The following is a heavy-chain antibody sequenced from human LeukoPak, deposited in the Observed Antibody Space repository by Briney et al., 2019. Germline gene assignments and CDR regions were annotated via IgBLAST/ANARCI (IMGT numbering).Heavy chain of an antibody. J-gene: IGHJ4*02. Sequence: GASVKVSCKASGYTFTGYYMHWVRQAPGQGLEWMGWINPNSGGTNYAQKFQGRVTMTRDTSISTAYMELSRLRSDDTAVYYCAYLVVPAARGFYYFDYWGQGTLVTVSS. CDR1: GYTFTGYY. CDR3: AYLVVPAARGFYYFDY. D-gene: IGHD2-2*01. CDR2: INPNSGGT. V-gene: IGHV1-2*02.